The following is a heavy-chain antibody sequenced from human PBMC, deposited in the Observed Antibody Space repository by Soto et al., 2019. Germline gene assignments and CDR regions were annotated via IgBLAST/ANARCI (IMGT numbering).Heavy chain of an antibody. CDR2: ISGNGGTT. J-gene: IGHJ6*02. D-gene: IGHD5-18*01. CDR1: GFTFRNYA. V-gene: IGHV3-23*01. CDR3: EKDQIQLWPSGMDV. Sequence: GGSLRLSCTASGFTFRNYAMTWVRQAPGKGLEWVSGISGNGGTTYYADSVKGRFTISRDNSKNTVYLQMNSLRAEDTAVYYCEKDQIQLWPSGMDVWGQGTTVTVSS.